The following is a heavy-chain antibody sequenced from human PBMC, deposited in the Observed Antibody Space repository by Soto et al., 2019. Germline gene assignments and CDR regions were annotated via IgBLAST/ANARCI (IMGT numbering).Heavy chain of an antibody. D-gene: IGHD5-12*01. CDR2: INPYSGGT. CDR1: GYTFTSYD. J-gene: IGHJ6*02. Sequence: QVQLVQSGAEVKKPGASVKVSCKASGYTFTSYDMHWVRQAPGQGLEWMGWINPYSGGTNYAQKFQGWVTMTRDTTISTAYMELGRRRSDDTAVYYCARGGIATSVGGVYFHGIDVWGQGTPVTGSS. CDR3: ARGGIATSVGGVYFHGIDV. V-gene: IGHV1-2*04.